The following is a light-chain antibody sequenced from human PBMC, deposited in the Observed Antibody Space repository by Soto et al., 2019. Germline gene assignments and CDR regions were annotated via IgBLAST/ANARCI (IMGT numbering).Light chain of an antibody. CDR1: SSNIGSNY. CDR3: AAWDDSLSGYV. Sequence: LTQPPLASRTPGQRVTISCSGSSSNIGSNYVFWYQQLPGTAPKLLIYSNNQRPSGVPDRFSASKSGTSASLAISGLRSEDEADYCCAAWDDSLSGYVVATWTKVTVL. CDR2: SNN. J-gene: IGLJ1*01. V-gene: IGLV1-47*02.